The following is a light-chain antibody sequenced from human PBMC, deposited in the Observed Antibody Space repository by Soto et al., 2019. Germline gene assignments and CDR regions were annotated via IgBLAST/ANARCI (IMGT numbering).Light chain of an antibody. V-gene: IGKV1-33*01. Sequence: DIQMTQSPSSLSGSVGDRVTITCQASQDINNYVNWFQQKPGKAPKLLIHDATNLETGVPSTFSGSGSGKDFTFTISSLRPEDVATYYCQQYDNVPFNFGPGIKVDIK. CDR1: QDINNY. CDR2: DAT. J-gene: IGKJ3*01. CDR3: QQYDNVPFN.